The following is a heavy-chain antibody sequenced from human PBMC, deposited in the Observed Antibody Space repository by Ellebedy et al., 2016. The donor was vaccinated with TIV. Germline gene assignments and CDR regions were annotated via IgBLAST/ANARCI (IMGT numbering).Heavy chain of an antibody. Sequence: GESLKISXAASGFTFSTYWMSWVRQAPGKGLEWVANVRQDENEIHYVGSVKGRFTISRDNTKNSLYLQMNSLTAKDTAVYYCARGSIAQESYWEYWGQGTLVTVSS. CDR3: ARGSIAQESYWEY. V-gene: IGHV3-7*01. CDR1: GFTFSTYW. D-gene: IGHD1-26*01. CDR2: VRQDENEI. J-gene: IGHJ4*02.